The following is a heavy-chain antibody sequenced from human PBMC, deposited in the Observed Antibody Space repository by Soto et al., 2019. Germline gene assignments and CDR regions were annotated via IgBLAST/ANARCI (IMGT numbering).Heavy chain of an antibody. CDR3: AKTWGSGKPDFDY. J-gene: IGHJ4*02. CDR2: IYYSGNT. Sequence: QVQLQQSGPGLVKPSQTLSLTCTVSGASITRDGYYWSWLRQHPGKGLEWIGHIYYSGNTYYDLSLRSRLNISVNTSKDQFSLRLTSVTAADTAVYYCAKTWGSGKPDFDYLGQGTLVTVSS. CDR1: GASITRDGYY. D-gene: IGHD3-10*01. V-gene: IGHV4-31*03.